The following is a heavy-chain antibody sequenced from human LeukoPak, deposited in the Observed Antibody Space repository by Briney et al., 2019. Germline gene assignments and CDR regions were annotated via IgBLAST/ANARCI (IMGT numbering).Heavy chain of an antibody. CDR1: GFTLTSTG. V-gene: IGHV3-30*02. D-gene: IGHD3-16*01. J-gene: IGHJ5*02. CDR3: AKVTMGDVWFDP. CDR2: MHYDGRNI. Sequence: GGSLRLSCAMSGFTLTSTGMHWVRQAPGKGLEWVAFMHYDGRNILYADSVKGRFSISTDNSKNMVYLQMSSLRAGDTAVYYCAKVTMGDVWFDPWGQRTLVTVSS.